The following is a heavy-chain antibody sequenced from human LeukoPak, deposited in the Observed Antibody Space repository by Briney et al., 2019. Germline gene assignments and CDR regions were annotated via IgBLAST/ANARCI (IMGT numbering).Heavy chain of an antibody. CDR1: GGSFSGYY. D-gene: IGHD5-18*01. V-gene: IGHV4-34*01. CDR2: INHSGST. Sequence: ASETLSLTCAVYGGSFSGYYWSWIRRPPGKGLEWIGEINHSGSTNYNPSLKSRVTISVDTSKNQFSLNLSSVTAADTAVYFCARGRYSFGYWGQGTLVTVSS. J-gene: IGHJ4*02. CDR3: ARGRYSFGY.